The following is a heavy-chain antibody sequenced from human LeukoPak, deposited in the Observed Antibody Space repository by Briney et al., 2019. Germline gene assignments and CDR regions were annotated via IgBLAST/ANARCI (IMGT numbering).Heavy chain of an antibody. CDR3: ARGRGAANDAFDI. Sequence: GGSLRLSCAASGFTVSSEYMSWVRQAPGKGLEWVSVIYSSSITSYADSVKGRFTISRHNSKNTLYLQMNSLRADATAVYYCARGRGAANDAFDIWGQGTMVTVSS. J-gene: IGHJ3*02. D-gene: IGHD3-10*01. V-gene: IGHV3-53*04. CDR1: GFTVSSEY. CDR2: IYSSSIT.